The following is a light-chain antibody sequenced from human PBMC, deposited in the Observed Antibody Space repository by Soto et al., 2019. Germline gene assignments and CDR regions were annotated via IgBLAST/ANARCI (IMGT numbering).Light chain of an antibody. CDR2: KVS. V-gene: IGKV2-30*02. CDR3: LRGTDWPIT. J-gene: IGKJ5*01. CDR1: QSLLHSDGIAY. Sequence: DVVMTQSPLPLPVTLGQPASISFRSTQSLLHSDGIAYFSWFQQRPGRSPRRLIYKVSNRDSGLTVRFNGSGPVTDFALKIRREEAEDVGVYYCLRGTDWPITFGQGTRLEIK.